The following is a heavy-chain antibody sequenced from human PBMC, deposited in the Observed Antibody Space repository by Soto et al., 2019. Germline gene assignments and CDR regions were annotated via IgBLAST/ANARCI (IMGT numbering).Heavy chain of an antibody. J-gene: IGHJ5*02. Sequence: QLQLQESGPGLVKPSETLSLTCTVSGGSISSSRSYWGWIRQPPGKGLEWIGTIFYSGSTFYNPSLKSRVTISVDTSENHFSLKLSSVTAADTAVYYCARGAAVVTSTEVEGCDPWGQGTRVTVSS. V-gene: IGHV4-39*02. CDR2: IFYSGST. D-gene: IGHD2-15*01. CDR3: ARGAAVVTSTEVEGCDP. CDR1: GGSISSSRSY.